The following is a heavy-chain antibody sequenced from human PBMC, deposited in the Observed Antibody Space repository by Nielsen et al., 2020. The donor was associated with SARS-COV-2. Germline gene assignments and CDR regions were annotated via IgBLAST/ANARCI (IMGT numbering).Heavy chain of an antibody. CDR3: ARARATIFGLVMSYGMDV. CDR1: GYSLTSYD. J-gene: IGHJ6*02. V-gene: IGHV1-2*06. D-gene: IGHD3/OR15-3a*01. Sequence: ASVKVSCKASGYSLTSYDIHWVRQAPGQGLEWMGRINPYSGGTNYAQKFQGTVTMTRDASISTVYMELTSDDTAVYYCARARATIFGLVMSYGMDVWGQGTTVAVSS. CDR2: INPYSGGT.